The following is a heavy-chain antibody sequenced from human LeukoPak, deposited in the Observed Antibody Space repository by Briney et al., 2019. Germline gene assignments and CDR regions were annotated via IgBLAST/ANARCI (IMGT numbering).Heavy chain of an antibody. Sequence: PSETLSLTCAVYGGSFSGYYWSWIRQPPGRGLEWIGDINHSGSTNYNPSLKSRATMSVDTSKNQFSLKLSSVTAADTAVYYCARRASVAATLDYWGRGTLVTVSS. J-gene: IGHJ4*02. CDR1: GGSFSGYY. CDR3: ARRASVAATLDY. V-gene: IGHV4-34*01. D-gene: IGHD2-15*01. CDR2: INHSGST.